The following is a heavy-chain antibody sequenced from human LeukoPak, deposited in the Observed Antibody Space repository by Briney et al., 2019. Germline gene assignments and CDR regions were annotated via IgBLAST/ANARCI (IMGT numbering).Heavy chain of an antibody. D-gene: IGHD6-13*01. J-gene: IGHJ6*02. Sequence: GGSLRLSCAASGFTFSSYSMNWVRQAPGKGLEWVSYISSSSSTIYYADSVKGRFTISRDNAKNSLYLQMNSPRAEDTAVYYCARAHSSSWYGANYYYYYGMDVWGQGTTVTVSS. V-gene: IGHV3-48*01. CDR3: ARAHSSSWYGANYYYYYGMDV. CDR2: ISSSSSTI. CDR1: GFTFSSYS.